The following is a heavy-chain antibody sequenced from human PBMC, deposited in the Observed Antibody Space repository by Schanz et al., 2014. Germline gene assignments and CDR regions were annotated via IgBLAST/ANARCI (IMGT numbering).Heavy chain of an antibody. CDR1: GYTFTTYG. J-gene: IGHJ3*02. D-gene: IGHD3-10*01. Sequence: QVQLVQSGSEVKKPGASVKVSCKASGYTFTTYGISWVRQAPGQGLEWMGWISAYNGHTNYAQKFQGRVTMTTDTSTSTAYMELRSLRSDDTAVYYCAAGGSGSFNGDAFDIWGQGTMVTVSS. CDR3: AAGGSGSFNGDAFDI. V-gene: IGHV1-18*01. CDR2: ISAYNGHT.